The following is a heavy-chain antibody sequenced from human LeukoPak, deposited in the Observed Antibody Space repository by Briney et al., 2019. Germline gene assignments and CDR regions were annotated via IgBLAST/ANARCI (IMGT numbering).Heavy chain of an antibody. Sequence: GGSLRLSCAAAGFTFSSYAMNWVRQAPGKGLEWVSVISGSGGSTYYADSVKGRFTISRDNSKNTLYLQMNSLRAEDTAVYYCAILGITMVRGEGLDFWGQGTLVTVSS. CDR2: ISGSGGST. CDR1: GFTFSSYA. CDR3: AILGITMVRGEGLDF. D-gene: IGHD3-10*01. V-gene: IGHV3-23*01. J-gene: IGHJ4*02.